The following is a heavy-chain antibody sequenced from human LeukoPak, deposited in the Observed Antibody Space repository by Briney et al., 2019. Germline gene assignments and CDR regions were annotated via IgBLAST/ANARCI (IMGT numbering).Heavy chain of an antibody. V-gene: IGHV3-9*01. Sequence: QPGGSLRLSCAASGFTFDDYAMHWVRQAPGKGLEWVSGISWNSGSIDCADSVKGRFTISRDNAKNSLYLQMNSLRAEDTALYYCAKESGMITFGGVTARRYFFDYWGQGTLVSVSS. J-gene: IGHJ4*02. CDR3: AKESGMITFGGVTARRYFFDY. D-gene: IGHD3-16*01. CDR1: GFTFDDYA. CDR2: ISWNSGSI.